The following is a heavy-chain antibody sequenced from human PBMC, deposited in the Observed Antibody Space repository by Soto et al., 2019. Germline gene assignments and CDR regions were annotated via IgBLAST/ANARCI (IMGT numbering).Heavy chain of an antibody. CDR3: ASQPPSGSGYYYYYGMDV. V-gene: IGHV3-53*04. Sequence: EVPLVESGGGLVQPGGSLRLSCAASGFTVSSNYMSWVRQAPGKGLEWVSVIYSGGSTYYADSVKGRFTISRHNSKNTLYLQMNSLRAEDTAVYYCASQPPSGSGYYYYYGMDVWGQGTTVTVSS. CDR2: IYSGGST. J-gene: IGHJ6*02. CDR1: GFTVSSNY. D-gene: IGHD3-10*01.